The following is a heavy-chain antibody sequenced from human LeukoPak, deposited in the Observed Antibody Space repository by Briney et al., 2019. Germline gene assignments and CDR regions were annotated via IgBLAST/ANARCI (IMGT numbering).Heavy chain of an antibody. CDR3: ARDSGSYWEAGSGY. CDR2: ISAYNGNT. D-gene: IGHD1-26*01. Sequence: GASVKVPCKASGYTFTSYGISWVRQAPGQGLEWMGWISAYNGNTNYAQKLQGRVTMTTDTSTSTAYMELRSLRSDDTAVYYCARDSGSYWEAGSGYWGQGTLVTVSS. J-gene: IGHJ4*02. V-gene: IGHV1-18*01. CDR1: GYTFTSYG.